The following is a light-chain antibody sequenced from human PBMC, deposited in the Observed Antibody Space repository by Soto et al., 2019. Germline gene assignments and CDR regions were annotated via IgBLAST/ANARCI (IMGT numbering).Light chain of an antibody. CDR1: SSDVGGYNY. Sequence: QSVLTQPRSVSGSPGQSVTISCTGTSSDVGGYNYVSWYQQHPGKAPKLMIYDVSKRPSGVPDRFSGSKSGNTASRTISELQAEDEADCYCCSYARSYTSRGYVFGTGTKLPLL. CDR3: CSYARSYTSRGYV. V-gene: IGLV2-11*01. CDR2: DVS. J-gene: IGLJ1*01.